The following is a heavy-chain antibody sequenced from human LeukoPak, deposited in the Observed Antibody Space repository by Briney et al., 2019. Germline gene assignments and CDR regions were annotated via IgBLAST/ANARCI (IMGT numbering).Heavy chain of an antibody. J-gene: IGHJ4*02. V-gene: IGHV3-66*01. CDR1: GFTVSSIY. D-gene: IGHD3-10*01. CDR3: ARESGSGSRGFDY. Sequence: GGSLRLSCAASGFTVSSIYMNWVRQGRGTGLEWVSVIYTGGGTYYADSVKDRFTISRDNSKNTLYLQMNSLRAEDTAVYYCARESGSGSRGFDYWGQGTLVTVSS. CDR2: IYTGGGT.